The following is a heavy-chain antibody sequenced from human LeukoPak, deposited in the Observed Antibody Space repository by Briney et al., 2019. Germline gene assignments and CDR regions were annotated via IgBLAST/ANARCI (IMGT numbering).Heavy chain of an antibody. CDR3: ARALLAYCGGDCYSRDY. CDR1: GFTFSSYE. D-gene: IGHD2-21*02. Sequence: GGSLRLSCAASGFTFSSYEMNWVRQAPGKGLEWVSYISSSGSTIYYADSVKGRFTISRDNAKNSLYLQMNSLRAEDTAVYYCARALLAYCGGDCYSRDYWGQGTLVTVSS. CDR2: ISSSGSTI. V-gene: IGHV3-48*03. J-gene: IGHJ4*02.